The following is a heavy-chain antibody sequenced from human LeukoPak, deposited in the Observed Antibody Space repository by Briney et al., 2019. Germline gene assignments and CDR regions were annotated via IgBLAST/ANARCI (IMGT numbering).Heavy chain of an antibody. Sequence: SETLSLTCTVSGGSISSYYWSWIRQPPGKGLEWIGYIYYSGSTNYNPSLKSRVTISVDTSKNQFSLKLSSVTAADTAVYYCARATATPWLAGSYDMDVWGQGTTVTVSS. CDR3: ARATATPWLAGSYDMDV. D-gene: IGHD5-24*01. CDR2: IYYSGST. V-gene: IGHV4-59*01. CDR1: GGSISSYY. J-gene: IGHJ6*02.